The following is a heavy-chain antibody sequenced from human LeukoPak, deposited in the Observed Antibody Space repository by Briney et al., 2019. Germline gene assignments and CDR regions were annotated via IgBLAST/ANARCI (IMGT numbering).Heavy chain of an antibody. V-gene: IGHV1-69*13. Sequence: SVKVSCKASGGTFSSYAISWVRQAPGQGLEWMGGIIPIFGTANYAQKFQGRVTITAAESTSTAYMELSSLRSEDTAVYYCARTSLRFLEWLLDAFDIWGQGTMVTVSS. CDR2: IIPIFGTA. CDR3: ARTSLRFLEWLLDAFDI. CDR1: GGTFSSYA. J-gene: IGHJ3*02. D-gene: IGHD3-3*01.